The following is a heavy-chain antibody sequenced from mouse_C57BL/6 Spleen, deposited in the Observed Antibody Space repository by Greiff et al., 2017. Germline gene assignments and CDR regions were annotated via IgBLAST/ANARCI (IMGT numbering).Heavy chain of an antibody. CDR1: GYTFTSYG. D-gene: IGHD2-3*01. J-gene: IGHJ3*01. CDR2: IYPRSGNT. V-gene: IGHV1-81*01. CDR3: ARPRDGPFVH. Sequence: VKLVESGAELARPGASVKLSCKASGYTFTSYGISWVKQRTGQGLEWIGEIYPRSGNTYYNEKFKGKATLTADKSSSTAYMELRSLTSEDSAVYFCARPRDGPFVHWGQGSLGTVS.